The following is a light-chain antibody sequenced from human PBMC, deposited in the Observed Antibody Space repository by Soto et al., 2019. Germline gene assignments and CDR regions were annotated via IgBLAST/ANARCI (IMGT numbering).Light chain of an antibody. J-gene: IGKJ2*01. CDR2: WAS. CDR3: QQYYSTPYT. Sequence: DIVMTQSPDSLAVSLGERASINCKSSQSVLFSSNNKNYLAWYLQKPGQPPNLLISWASTRDSGVPERFSGSGSGTEFTLTISSLQADDVAVYYCQQYYSTPYTFGQGTKLEI. V-gene: IGKV4-1*01. CDR1: QSVLFSSNNKNY.